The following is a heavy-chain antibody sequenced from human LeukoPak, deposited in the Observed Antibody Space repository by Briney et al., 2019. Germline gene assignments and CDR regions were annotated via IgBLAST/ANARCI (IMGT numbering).Heavy chain of an antibody. Sequence: ASVKVSCKASGYTFTGYYMHWVRQAPGQGLEWMGWINPNSGGTNYAQKFQGRVTMTRDTSISTAYMELSRLRSDDTAVYYCAREVAVAGKGNWFDPWGQGTLVTVSS. CDR1: GYTFTGYY. J-gene: IGHJ5*02. CDR2: INPNSGGT. CDR3: AREVAVAGKGNWFDP. V-gene: IGHV1-2*02. D-gene: IGHD6-19*01.